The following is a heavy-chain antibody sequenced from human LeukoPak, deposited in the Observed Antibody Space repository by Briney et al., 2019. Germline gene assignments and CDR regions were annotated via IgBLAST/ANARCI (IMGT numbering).Heavy chain of an antibody. CDR2: IYSSSIT. J-gene: IGHJ3*02. CDR3: ARGRGAANDAFDI. V-gene: IGHV3-53*04. CDR1: GFTVSSDY. Sequence: PAGSLRLSCAASGFTVSSDYMSWVRPAPGKGLEWVSVIYSSSITSYADSVKGRFTISRHNSKNTLYLQMNSLRADDTAVYYCARGRGAANDAFDIWGQGTMVTVSS. D-gene: IGHD3-10*01.